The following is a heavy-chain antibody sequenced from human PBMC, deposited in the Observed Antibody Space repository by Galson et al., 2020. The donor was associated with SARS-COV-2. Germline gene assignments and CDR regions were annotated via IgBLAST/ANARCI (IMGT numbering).Heavy chain of an antibody. CDR3: ARDKDLVVPSFDY. J-gene: IGHJ4*02. CDR2: ISYDGSNK. CDR1: GFTFSSYA. Sequence: GESLKISCAASGFTFSSYAMHWVRQAPGKGLEWVAVISYDGSNKYYADSVKGRFTISRDNSKNTLYLKMNSLRAEDTAVYYCARDKDLVVPSFDYWGQGTLVTVSS. D-gene: IGHD3-22*01. V-gene: IGHV3-30-3*01.